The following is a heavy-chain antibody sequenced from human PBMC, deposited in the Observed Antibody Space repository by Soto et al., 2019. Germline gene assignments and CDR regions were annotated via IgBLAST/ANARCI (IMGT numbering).Heavy chain of an antibody. V-gene: IGHV3-23*01. CDR2: ISGSGDST. CDR1: GFTFSSYA. J-gene: IGHJ4*02. CDR3: AKRGAGHYFDY. Sequence: EVQLLESGGGLVQPGGSLRLSCAASGFTFSSYAMSWVRQAPGKGLEWVSVISGSGDSTYYADSVKGRLTISRDNSKNPLYLQMNSLRAEDPAVYNCAKRGAGHYFDYWGQGTLVTVSS. D-gene: IGHD6-19*01.